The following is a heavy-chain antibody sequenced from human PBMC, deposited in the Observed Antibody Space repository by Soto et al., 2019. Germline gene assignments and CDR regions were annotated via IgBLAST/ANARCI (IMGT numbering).Heavy chain of an antibody. V-gene: IGHV1-18*01. CDR1: GYTFTSNG. CDR3: ARGGPQVVHNWVDP. Sequence: ASVKLSCKASGYTFTSNGISWVRQAPGQGLEWMGWISAYNGNTNYNPSFQGHVTISADKSLSTAYLQWDSLRASDTATYYCARGGPQVVHNWVDPWGQGTLVTVSS. J-gene: IGHJ5*02. D-gene: IGHD2-15*01. CDR2: ISAYNGNT.